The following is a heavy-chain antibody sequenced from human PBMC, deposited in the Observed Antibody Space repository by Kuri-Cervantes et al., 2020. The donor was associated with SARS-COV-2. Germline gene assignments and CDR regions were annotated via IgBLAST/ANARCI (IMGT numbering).Heavy chain of an antibody. Sequence: GSLRLSCAVYGGSFSGYYWSWIRQPPGKGLEWIGEINHSGSTNYNPSLKSRVTISVDTSKNQFSLKLSSVTAADTAVYYCAGLIGYSGYDYSFGYFDYWGQGTLVTVSS. CDR1: GGSFSGYY. J-gene: IGHJ4*02. CDR3: AGLIGYSGYDYSFGYFDY. D-gene: IGHD5-12*01. CDR2: INHSGST. V-gene: IGHV4-34*01.